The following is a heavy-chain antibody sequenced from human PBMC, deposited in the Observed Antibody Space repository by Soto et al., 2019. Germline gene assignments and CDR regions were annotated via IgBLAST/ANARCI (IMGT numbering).Heavy chain of an antibody. D-gene: IGHD3-22*01. CDR3: AREVASYDRSGFFDY. CDR1: GFTFDDYA. Sequence: GGSLRLSCAASGFTFDDYAMHWVRQAPGKGLEWVSGIHWNSGTTGYADSVRGRFTISRDNAKNSLYLQMHSLRADDTAVYYCAREVASYDRSGFFDYWGQGALVTVSS. CDR2: IHWNSGTT. V-gene: IGHV3-9*01. J-gene: IGHJ4*02.